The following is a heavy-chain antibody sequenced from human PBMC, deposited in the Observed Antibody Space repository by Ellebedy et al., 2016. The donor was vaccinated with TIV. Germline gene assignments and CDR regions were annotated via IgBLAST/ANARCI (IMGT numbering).Heavy chain of an antibody. J-gene: IGHJ3*02. CDR3: ARGPVLYNFDAFDI. CDR2: IYYTGTT. Sequence: SETLSLTCTASGYSISSGYYWGWIRQPPGKGLEWIASIYYTGTTYYTPSLKSRVTISVDTSKNQFSLKLTSVTAPDTAVYYCARGPVLYNFDAFDIWGQGTVVTVSS. D-gene: IGHD1-1*01. V-gene: IGHV4-38-2*02. CDR1: GYSISSGYY.